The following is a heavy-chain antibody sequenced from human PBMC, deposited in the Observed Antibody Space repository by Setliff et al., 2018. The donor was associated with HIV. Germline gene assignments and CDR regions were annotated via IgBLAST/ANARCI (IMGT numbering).Heavy chain of an antibody. J-gene: IGHJ4*02. CDR3: ARSIVPVASGYYYFEY. CDR2: IYHTGST. V-gene: IGHV4-38-2*01. D-gene: IGHD3-3*01. Sequence: SETLSLTCAVSGFSISSRYYWGWIRQPPGKGLEWIGSIYHTGSTYYKPSLKSRVTISVDTSKNQFSLRLSSVAAGDTAVYYCARSIVPVASGYYYFEYWGQGTLVTVSS. CDR1: GFSISSRYY.